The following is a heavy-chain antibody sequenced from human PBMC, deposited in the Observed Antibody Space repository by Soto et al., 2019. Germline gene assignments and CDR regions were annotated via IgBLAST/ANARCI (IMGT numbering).Heavy chain of an antibody. CDR2: IYYSGST. CDR1: GGSIRRSGNY. D-gene: IGHD3-22*01. J-gene: IGHJ3*02. V-gene: IGHV4-61*05. Sequence: SETLYLTSTVPGGSIRRSGNYWTWIRQPPGKGLEWIGYIYYSGSTNYNPSLKSRVTISVDTSKNQFSLKLSSVTAADTAVYYCARHARTLYYYNSSGYYYDVAFDNWGQGTMVT. CDR3: ARHARTLYYYNSSGYYYDVAFDN.